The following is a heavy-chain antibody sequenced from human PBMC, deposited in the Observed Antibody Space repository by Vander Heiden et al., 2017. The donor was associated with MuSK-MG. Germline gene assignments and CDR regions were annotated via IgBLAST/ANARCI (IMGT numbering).Heavy chain of an antibody. D-gene: IGHD3-10*01. CDR2: IWYDGSNS. CDR3: ARDPTVRGYQYYYMDV. V-gene: IGHV3-33*01. J-gene: IGHJ6*03. Sequence: QVQLVESGGGVVQPGRSLRISCAAAGFTFNDYGMYWVGHAPGKGLEWVAVIWYDGSNSYCADSVKGRFTIYRDNSKNTLYLQMNSLRADDTAVYYCARDPTVRGYQYYYMDVWGKGTPVIVSS. CDR1: GFTFNDYG.